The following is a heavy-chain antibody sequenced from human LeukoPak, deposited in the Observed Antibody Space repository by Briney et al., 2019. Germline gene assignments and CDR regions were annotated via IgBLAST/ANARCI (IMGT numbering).Heavy chain of an antibody. Sequence: ASVKVSCKVSGYTLTELSMHWVRQAPGKGLEWMGGFDPEDGETIYAQKFQGRVTMTEDTSTDTAYMELSSLRSDDTAVYYCASGPLSSPIIFDYWGQGTLVTVSS. CDR3: ASGPLSSPIIFDY. D-gene: IGHD3-3*01. J-gene: IGHJ4*02. CDR1: GYTLTELS. CDR2: FDPEDGET. V-gene: IGHV1-24*01.